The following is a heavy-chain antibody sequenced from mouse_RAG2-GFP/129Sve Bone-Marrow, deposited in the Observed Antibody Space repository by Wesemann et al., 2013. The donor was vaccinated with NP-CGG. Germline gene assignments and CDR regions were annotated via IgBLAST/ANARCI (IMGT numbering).Heavy chain of an antibody. CDR3: ARWNSYAMDY. CDR2: ISYSGST. Sequence: EYAGYISYSGSTYYNPSLKSRISITRDTSKNQYYLQLNSVTTEDTATYYCARWNSYAMDYWGQREPQSPSPQ. J-gene: IGHJ4*01. V-gene: IGHV3-8*02.